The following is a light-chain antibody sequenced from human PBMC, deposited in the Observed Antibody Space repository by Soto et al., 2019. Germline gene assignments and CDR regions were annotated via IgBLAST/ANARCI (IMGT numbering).Light chain of an antibody. V-gene: IGKV3-20*01. CDR1: QSIKTNY. J-gene: IGKJ1*01. CDR3: RQYGPSSWT. Sequence: EIVLTQSPGTLALSPGERATLSCRASQSIKTNYVAWYQRKPGQAPRLLIYGASSRATGIPDRFSGSWSGTDYTLTISRMAPEDSALYSCRQYGPSSWTFGQGPKVEIK. CDR2: GAS.